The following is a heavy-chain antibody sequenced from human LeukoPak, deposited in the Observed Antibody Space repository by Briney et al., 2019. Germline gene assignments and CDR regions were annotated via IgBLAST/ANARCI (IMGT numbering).Heavy chain of an antibody. Sequence: GGSLRLSCAASGFTFSSYAMHWVRQAPGKGQEWVAVISYDGSNKYYADSVKGRFTISRDNSKNTLYLQMNSLRAEDTAVYYCARDVRRYFDWLSDWGQGTLVTVSS. CDR1: GFTFSSYA. D-gene: IGHD3-9*01. V-gene: IGHV3-30*01. CDR3: ARDVRRYFDWLSD. J-gene: IGHJ4*02. CDR2: ISYDGSNK.